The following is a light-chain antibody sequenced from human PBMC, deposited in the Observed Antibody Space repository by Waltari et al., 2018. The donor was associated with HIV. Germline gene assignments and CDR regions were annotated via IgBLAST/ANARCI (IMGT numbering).Light chain of an antibody. V-gene: IGLV1-44*01. CDR2: INN. CDR3: AAWDDSLNAWV. J-gene: IGLJ3*02. Sequence: QSVLTQPPSASGTPGQRVSISCSGSSSNIGRNIVNWYQQLPGTAPKLLIYINNQRPAGVPDRFSGSKSGTSASLAISGLQSEDEADYYCAAWDDSLNAWVFGGGTKLTVL. CDR1: SSNIGRNI.